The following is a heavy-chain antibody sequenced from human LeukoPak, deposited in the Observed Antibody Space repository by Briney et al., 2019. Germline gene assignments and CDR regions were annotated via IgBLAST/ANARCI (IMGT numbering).Heavy chain of an antibody. J-gene: IGHJ6*03. CDR1: GFTFSSHG. CDR2: ISGSGGSK. Sequence: GGSLRLSCAASGFTFSSHGMSWVRQAPGKGLEWVSAISGSGGSKYYADSVKGRFTISRDNSKNTLYLQMNSLRAEDTAVYYCARVLSGRGSLYSYYYYMDVWGKGTTVTISS. D-gene: IGHD3-10*01. CDR3: ARVLSGRGSLYSYYYYMDV. V-gene: IGHV3-23*01.